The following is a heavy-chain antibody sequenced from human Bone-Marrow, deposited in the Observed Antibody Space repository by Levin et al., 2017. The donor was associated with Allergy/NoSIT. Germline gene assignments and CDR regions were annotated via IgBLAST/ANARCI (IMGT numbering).Heavy chain of an antibody. Sequence: GSLRLSCAVDGGSFTGYFWTWIRQPPGKGLEWIGEINHSGSTKYNPSLPSRVTISVETSKKEFSLNLSSVTAADTAVFYWARGGRWSVSYYVDYWGQGTRVTVSS. CDR3: ARGGRWSVSYYVDY. D-gene: IGHD3-3*01. CDR2: INHSGST. CDR1: GGSFTGYF. J-gene: IGHJ4*02. V-gene: IGHV4-34*01.